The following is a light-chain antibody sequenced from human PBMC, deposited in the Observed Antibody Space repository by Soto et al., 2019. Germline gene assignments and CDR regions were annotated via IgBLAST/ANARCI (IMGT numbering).Light chain of an antibody. J-gene: IGKJ5*01. CDR1: QGVSSN. V-gene: IGKV3-15*01. Sequence: EIVRTRSLAPLSAPPVERATPSFTASQGVSSNLAWHQQKPGQAPRLLMYDASTRATGISARFSGSGSGTEFTLTISSLQSEDFAVYYCQQYHNWPITFGQGKRREIK. CDR2: DAS. CDR3: QQYHNWPIT.